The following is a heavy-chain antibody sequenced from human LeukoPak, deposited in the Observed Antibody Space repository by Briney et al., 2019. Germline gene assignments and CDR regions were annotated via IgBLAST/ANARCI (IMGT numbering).Heavy chain of an antibody. Sequence: GGSLRLSCAASGFTFDAYEINWVRQAPGKGLEWVSYISGSGRTIYYADSVKGRFTISWDNAKNSVYLQMNRLRAEHTAVYYCARGVYGRFDSWGQGTLVTVSS. J-gene: IGHJ5*01. V-gene: IGHV3-48*03. CDR1: GFTFDAYE. D-gene: IGHD2/OR15-2a*01. CDR2: ISGSGRTI. CDR3: ARGVYGRFDS.